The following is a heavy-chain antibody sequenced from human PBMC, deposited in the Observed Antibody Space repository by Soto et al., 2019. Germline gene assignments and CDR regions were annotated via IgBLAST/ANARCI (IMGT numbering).Heavy chain of an antibody. D-gene: IGHD2-15*01. V-gene: IGHV3-74*01. J-gene: IGHJ4*02. CDR2: INSDGSST. CDR1: GFTFSSFW. CDR3: SSTVVTGY. Sequence: EVQLVESGGGLVQPGGYLRLSCAAFGFTFSSFWMHWVRQAPVKGLVWVSRINSDGSSTSYADSVKGRFTISRDNAKNTLYLQMNSLRADDTAVYYCSSTVVTGYWGQGTLVTFSS.